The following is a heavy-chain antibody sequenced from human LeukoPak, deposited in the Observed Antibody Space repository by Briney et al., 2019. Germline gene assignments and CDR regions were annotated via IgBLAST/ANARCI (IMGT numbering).Heavy chain of an antibody. CDR1: GGTFSSYA. CDR2: IIPIFGTA. V-gene: IGHV1-69*13. J-gene: IGHJ3*02. Sequence: ASVKVSCKASGGTFSSYAISWARQAPGQGLEWMGGIIPIFGTANYAQKFQGRVTITADESTSTAYMELSSLRSEDTAVYYCARGLHSGSFNGIDIWGQGTMVSVSS. D-gene: IGHD1-26*01. CDR3: ARGLHSGSFNGIDI.